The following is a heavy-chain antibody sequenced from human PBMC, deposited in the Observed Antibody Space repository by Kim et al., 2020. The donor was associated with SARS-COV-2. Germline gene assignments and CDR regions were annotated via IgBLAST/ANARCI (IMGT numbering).Heavy chain of an antibody. D-gene: IGHD3-10*01. CDR3: TTIDYGRKMNY. Sequence: TTDYAAPVEGRFTISRDDSKNTVSLQMNDLKTEDTAVYYCTTIDYGRKMNYWGQGTLVTVSS. CDR2: TT. J-gene: IGHJ4*02. V-gene: IGHV3-15*01.